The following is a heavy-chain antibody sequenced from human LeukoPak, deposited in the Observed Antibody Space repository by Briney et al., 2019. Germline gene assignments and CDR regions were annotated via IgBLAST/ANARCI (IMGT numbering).Heavy chain of an antibody. J-gene: IGHJ3*02. CDR2: IYYSGST. Sequence: SETLSLTCAVYGGSFSGYYWSWIRQPPGKGLEWIGSIYYSGSTYYNPSLKSRVTISVDTSKNQFSLKLSSVTAADTAVYYCARGGDIVATRATFDIWGQGTMVTVSS. V-gene: IGHV4-34*01. CDR1: GGSFSGYY. D-gene: IGHD5-12*01. CDR3: ARGGDIVATRATFDI.